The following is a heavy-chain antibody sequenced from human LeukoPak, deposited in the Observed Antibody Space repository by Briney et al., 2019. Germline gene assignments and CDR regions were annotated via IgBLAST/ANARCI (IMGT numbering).Heavy chain of an antibody. CDR3: ARTFRDSSGYYYDAFDI. J-gene: IGHJ3*02. D-gene: IGHD3-22*01. Sequence: GGSLRLSCAASGFTFSSYAMHWVRQAPGKGLEYVSAISSNGDSTYYANSVKGRFTISRDNSKNTLYLQMNSLRAEDTAVYYCARTFRDSSGYYYDAFDIWGQGTMVTVSS. CDR2: ISSNGDST. V-gene: IGHV3-64*01. CDR1: GFTFSSYA.